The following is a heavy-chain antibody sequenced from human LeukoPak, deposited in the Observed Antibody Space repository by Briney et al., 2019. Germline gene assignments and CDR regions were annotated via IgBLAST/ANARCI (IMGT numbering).Heavy chain of an antibody. CDR2: IYYSGST. Sequence: SETLSLTCTVSGGSIISYYWRWIRQPPGKGLEWIGYIYYSGSTNYNPSLKSRVTISVDTSKNQFSLKLSSVTAADTAVYYCARVGISNDAFDIWGQGTMVTVSS. CDR1: GGSIISYY. CDR3: ARVGISNDAFDI. V-gene: IGHV4-59*08. D-gene: IGHD1-14*01. J-gene: IGHJ3*02.